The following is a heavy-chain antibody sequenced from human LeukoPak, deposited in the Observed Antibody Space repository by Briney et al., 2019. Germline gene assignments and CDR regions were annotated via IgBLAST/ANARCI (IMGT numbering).Heavy chain of an antibody. CDR2: IWYGGSNK. CDR1: GFTFSSYG. Sequence: GRSLRLSCAASGFTFSSYGMHWVRQAPGKGLEWVAVIWYGGSNKYYADSVKGRFTISRDNSKNTLYLQMNSLRAEDTAVYYCAREFWSGPHDAFDIWGQGTMVTVSS. V-gene: IGHV3-33*08. CDR3: AREFWSGPHDAFDI. J-gene: IGHJ3*02. D-gene: IGHD3-3*01.